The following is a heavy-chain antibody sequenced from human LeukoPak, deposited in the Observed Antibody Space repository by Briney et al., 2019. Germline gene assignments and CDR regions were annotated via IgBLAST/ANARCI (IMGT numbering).Heavy chain of an antibody. CDR3: ARGDNYYGSGNYYYYGMDV. CDR1: GFTVSSNY. V-gene: IGHV3-53*01. J-gene: IGHJ6*02. CDR2: IYSGGST. Sequence: GGSLRLSCAASGFTVSSNYMGWVRQAPGKGLEWVSVIYSGGSTYYADSVKGRFTISRDNSKNTLYLQMNSLRAEDTAVYYCARGDNYYGSGNYYYYGMDVWGQGTTVTVSS. D-gene: IGHD3-10*01.